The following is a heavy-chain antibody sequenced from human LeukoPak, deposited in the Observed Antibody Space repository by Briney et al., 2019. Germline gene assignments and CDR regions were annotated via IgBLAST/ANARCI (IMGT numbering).Heavy chain of an antibody. V-gene: IGHV4-30-2*01. CDR3: ARDTRGDGYNSGAFDI. D-gene: IGHD5-24*01. J-gene: IGHJ3*02. CDR2: IYHSGST. CDR1: GGSISSGGYY. Sequence: SQTLSLTCTVSGGSISSGGYYWSWIRQPPGKGLEWIGYIYHSGSTYYNPSLKSRVTISVDTSKNQFSLKLSSVTAADTAVYYCARDTRGDGYNSGAFDIWGQGTMVTVSS.